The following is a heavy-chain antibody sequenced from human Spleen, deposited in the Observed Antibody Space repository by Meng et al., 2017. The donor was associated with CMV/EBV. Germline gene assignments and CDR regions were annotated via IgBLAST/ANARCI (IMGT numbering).Heavy chain of an antibody. CDR1: GFTVSRKC. D-gene: IGHD2-15*01. CDR2: IYSGGST. V-gene: IGHV3-53*01. Sequence: GFTVSRKCMSWVRQAPGKGLEWVSLIYSGGSTYYTDSVKGRFTISRDNSKNTLYLQMNNLRAEDTAIYYCAREFESGPPEAGYYFDYWGQGTLVTVSS. J-gene: IGHJ4*02. CDR3: AREFESGPPEAGYYFDY.